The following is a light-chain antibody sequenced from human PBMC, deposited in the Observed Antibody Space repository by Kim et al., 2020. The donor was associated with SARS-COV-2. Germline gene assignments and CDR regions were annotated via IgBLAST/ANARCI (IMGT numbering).Light chain of an antibody. Sequence: PGQAASITCSGDKLGNKYATWYQQKPGQSPVLVIYQDEKRPSGIPERFSGSNSGNSATLTISGTQAMDEADYFCLAWDGSSGSYVFGPGTKVTVL. CDR2: QDE. CDR3: LAWDGSSGSYV. CDR1: KLGNKY. J-gene: IGLJ1*01. V-gene: IGLV3-1*01.